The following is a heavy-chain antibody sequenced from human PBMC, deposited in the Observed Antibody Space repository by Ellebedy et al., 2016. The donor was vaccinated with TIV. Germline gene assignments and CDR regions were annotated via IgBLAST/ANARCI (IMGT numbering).Heavy chain of an antibody. D-gene: IGHD1-14*01. CDR2: ISNRDRT. Sequence: SETLSLTXPVSGGSISSSSDYWVWIRQPPGKGPEWIGTISNRDRTDYNPSLKSRVFILVDASKNQFFLKLTSVTAADTAVYYCATFNQYYTYLGVWGKGTTVIVSS. V-gene: IGHV4-39*01. CDR1: GGSISSSSDY. CDR3: ATFNQYYTYLGV. J-gene: IGHJ6*03.